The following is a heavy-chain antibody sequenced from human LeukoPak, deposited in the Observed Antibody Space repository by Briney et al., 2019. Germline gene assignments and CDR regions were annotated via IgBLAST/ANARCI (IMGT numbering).Heavy chain of an antibody. Sequence: GGSLRLSCAASGFTFSSYAMSWVRQAPGKGLEWVSYISSSGSTIYYADSVKGRFTISRDNAKNSLYLQMNSLRAEDMAVYYCAELGITMIGGVWGKGTTVTISS. V-gene: IGHV3-48*03. D-gene: IGHD3-10*02. CDR2: ISSSGSTI. CDR3: AELGITMIGGV. J-gene: IGHJ6*04. CDR1: GFTFSSYA.